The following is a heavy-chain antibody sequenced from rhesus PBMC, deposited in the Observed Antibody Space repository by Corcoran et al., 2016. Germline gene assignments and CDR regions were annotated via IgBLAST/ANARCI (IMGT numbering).Heavy chain of an antibody. D-gene: IGHD3-3*01. CDR1: GFSISTTGTG. CDR3: ARVQESWTRGFDY. J-gene: IGHJ4*01. CDR2: IYWDDSK. V-gene: IGHV2-95*01. Sequence: QVTLKESGPALVKPTQTLTLTCTFSGFSISTTGTGVGWIRQPPGKALEWLASIYWDDSKYYSTSLESRLTSSKDTSKNQVVLTMTNMDPVDTATYYCARVQESWTRGFDYWGQGVLVTVSS.